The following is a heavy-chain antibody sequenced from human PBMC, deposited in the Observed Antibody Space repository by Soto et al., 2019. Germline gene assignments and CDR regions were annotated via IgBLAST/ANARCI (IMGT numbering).Heavy chain of an antibody. D-gene: IGHD3-22*01. CDR3: ARVTRYYYDSSGYYPIFDY. J-gene: IGHJ4*02. V-gene: IGHV4-59*01. Sequence: SETLSLTCTVSGGSISSYYWSWIRQPPGKGLEWIGYIYYSGSTNYNPSLKSRVTISVDTSKSQFSLKLSSVTAADTAVYYCARVTRYYYDSSGYYPIFDYWGQGTLVTVSS. CDR1: GGSISSYY. CDR2: IYYSGST.